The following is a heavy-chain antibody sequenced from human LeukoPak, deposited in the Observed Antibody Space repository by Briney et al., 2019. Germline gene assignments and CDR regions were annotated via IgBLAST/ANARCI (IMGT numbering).Heavy chain of an antibody. J-gene: IGHJ4*02. Sequence: SETLSLTCTVSGGSISSSSYYWGWIRQPPGKGLEWIGSIYYSGSTYYNPSLKSRVTIPVDTSKNQFSLKLSSVTAANTAVYYCARHGPGSYYTYFDYWGQGTLVTVSS. CDR2: IYYSGST. V-gene: IGHV4-39*01. D-gene: IGHD3-10*01. CDR3: ARHGPGSYYTYFDY. CDR1: GGSISSSSYY.